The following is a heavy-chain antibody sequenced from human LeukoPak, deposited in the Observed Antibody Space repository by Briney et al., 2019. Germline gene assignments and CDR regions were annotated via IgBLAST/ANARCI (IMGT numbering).Heavy chain of an antibody. Sequence: GGSLRLSCAASGFTFSSYAMSWVRQAPGKGLEWVSAISGSGGSTYCADSVKGRFTISRDNSKYTLYLQMNSLRAEDTAVYYCAKIATLGAVAGPFDYWGQGTLVTVSS. D-gene: IGHD6-19*01. CDR2: ISGSGGST. CDR3: AKIATLGAVAGPFDY. CDR1: GFTFSSYA. V-gene: IGHV3-23*01. J-gene: IGHJ4*02.